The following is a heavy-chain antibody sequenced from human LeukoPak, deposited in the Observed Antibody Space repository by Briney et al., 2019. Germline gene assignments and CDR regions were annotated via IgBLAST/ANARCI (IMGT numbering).Heavy chain of an antibody. D-gene: IGHD3-10*01. CDR3: ARDSPMVRGVIGYFDL. J-gene: IGHJ2*01. V-gene: IGHV4-61*01. Sequence: PSETLSLTCTVSGGSISSSSYYWSWIRQPPGKGLEWIGYIYYSGSTNYNPSLKSRVTISVDTSKNQFSLKLSSVTAADTAVYYCARDSPMVRGVIGYFDLWGRGTLVTVSS. CDR2: IYYSGST. CDR1: GGSISSSSYY.